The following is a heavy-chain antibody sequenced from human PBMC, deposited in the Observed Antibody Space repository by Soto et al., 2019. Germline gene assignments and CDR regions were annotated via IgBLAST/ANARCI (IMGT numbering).Heavy chain of an antibody. CDR2: INTGNGNT. V-gene: IGHV1-3*04. CDR3: ARGWLKHYGMDV. D-gene: IGHD5-12*01. Sequence: ASVKVSCKASGYTFSTYAMHWVRQAPGQRLEWMGWINTGNGNTKYSQKFQGRVTITRDTSASTAYMELSSLRSEDTAVYYCARGWLKHYGMDVWGQGTTVTVSS. J-gene: IGHJ6*02. CDR1: GYTFSTYA.